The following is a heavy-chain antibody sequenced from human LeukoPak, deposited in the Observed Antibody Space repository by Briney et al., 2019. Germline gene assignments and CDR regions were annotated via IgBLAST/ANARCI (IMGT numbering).Heavy chain of an antibody. V-gene: IGHV3-48*04. CDR1: GFTFSSYS. D-gene: IGHD4-17*01. Sequence: GGSLRLSCAASGFTFSSYSMYWVRQAPGKGLEWVSYISSTSTTIYYADSVKGRFTISKDNAKNSLYLQMNSLRADDTAVYYCARGATVWARMDVWGTGTTVTVSS. CDR2: ISSTSTTI. CDR3: ARGATVWARMDV. J-gene: IGHJ6*03.